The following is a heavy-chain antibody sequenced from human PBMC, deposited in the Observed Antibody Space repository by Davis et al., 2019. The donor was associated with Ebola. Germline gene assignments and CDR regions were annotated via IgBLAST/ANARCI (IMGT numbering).Heavy chain of an antibody. Sequence: SVKVSCKASGGTFSIYAISWVRQAPGQGLEWMGGIIPKFGTPTYAQSFQGRVTITADESTSTAYVELSGLRFEDTAVYYCARGSRNMDVWGQGTTVTVSS. CDR3: ARGSRNMDV. V-gene: IGHV1-69*13. J-gene: IGHJ6*02. CDR1: GGTFSIYA. CDR2: IIPKFGTP.